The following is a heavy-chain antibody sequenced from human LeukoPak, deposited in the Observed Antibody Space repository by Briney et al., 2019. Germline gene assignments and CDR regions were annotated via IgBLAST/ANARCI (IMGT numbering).Heavy chain of an antibody. Sequence: GGSLRLSCAGSGFTFSSYAMHWVRQAPGKGLGWVAVISYDGSNKYYADSVKGRFTISRDNSKNTLYLQMNSLRAEDTAVYYCARESRGRGYSYGYFDYWGQGTLVTVSS. D-gene: IGHD5-18*01. V-gene: IGHV3-30-3*01. J-gene: IGHJ4*02. CDR1: GFTFSSYA. CDR2: ISYDGSNK. CDR3: ARESRGRGYSYGYFDY.